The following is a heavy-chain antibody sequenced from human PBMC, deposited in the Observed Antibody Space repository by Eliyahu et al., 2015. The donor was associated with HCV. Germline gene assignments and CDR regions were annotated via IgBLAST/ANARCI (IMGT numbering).Heavy chain of an antibody. CDR2: INHSGST. Sequence: QVQLQQWGAGLLKPSETLSLTCAVYGGSFSGYYWSWIRQPPGKGLEWIGEINHSGSTNYNPSLKSRVTISVDTSKNQFSLKLSSVTAADTAVYYCARGKGSGSYNWFDPWGQGTLVTVSS. D-gene: IGHD3-10*01. CDR1: GGSFSGYY. CDR3: ARGKGSGSYNWFDP. V-gene: IGHV4-34*01. J-gene: IGHJ5*02.